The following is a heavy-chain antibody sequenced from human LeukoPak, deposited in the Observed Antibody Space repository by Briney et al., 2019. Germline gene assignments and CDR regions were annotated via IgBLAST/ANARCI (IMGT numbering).Heavy chain of an antibody. J-gene: IGHJ5*02. Sequence: SETLSLTCAVYGGSFSGYYWSWIRQPPGKGLEWIGEINHSGSTNYNPSLKSRVTISVDTPKNQFSLKLSSVTAADTAVYYCARGYYGSGSPNWFDPWGQGTLVTVSS. V-gene: IGHV4-34*01. CDR2: INHSGST. CDR3: ARGYYGSGSPNWFDP. CDR1: GGSFSGYY. D-gene: IGHD3-10*01.